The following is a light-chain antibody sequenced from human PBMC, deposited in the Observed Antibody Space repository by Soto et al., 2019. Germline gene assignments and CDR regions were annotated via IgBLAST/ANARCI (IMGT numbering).Light chain of an antibody. Sequence: QSVLTQPASVSGSPGQSITISCTVTSSDLGSYNLVSWYQHHPGKAPKLIIYEATKRPSGISSRFSGSKSGYTASLTISGLQAEDEAFYSCFSYAGRDTLVVSGGGTQLTVL. CDR1: SSDLGSYNL. CDR3: FSYAGRDTLVV. CDR2: EAT. V-gene: IGLV2-23*01. J-gene: IGLJ2*01.